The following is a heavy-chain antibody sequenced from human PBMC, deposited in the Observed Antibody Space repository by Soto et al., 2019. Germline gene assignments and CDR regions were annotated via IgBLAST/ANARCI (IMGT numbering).Heavy chain of an antibody. Sequence: GWPLRHSCTASQFTFSSYDMHWVLQTTLKCLEWVSAIGTAGDTYYPGSVKGRFTISRENAKNSLYLQMNSLRAEDTAVYYCARALKAAAGTVSYYGMDVWGQGTTVTVSS. D-gene: IGHD6-13*01. CDR3: ARALKAAAGTVSYYGMDV. V-gene: IGHV3-13*01. CDR2: IGTAGDT. CDR1: QFTFSSYD. J-gene: IGHJ6*02.